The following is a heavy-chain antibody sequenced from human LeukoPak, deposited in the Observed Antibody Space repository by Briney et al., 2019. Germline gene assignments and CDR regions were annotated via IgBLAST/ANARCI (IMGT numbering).Heavy chain of an antibody. CDR2: ISINGDET. CDR1: GFTFSAHF. V-gene: IGHV3-64D*06. J-gene: IGHJ4*02. Sequence: GGSLRLSCSASGFTFSAHFMHWVRQPPGKGLEYVSSISINGDETFYAESVKGRFTVSRDNSKNTLYLQLSSLRVEDTAIYYCIKDLAGTWSFDHWGQGTLLTVSS. D-gene: IGHD7-27*01. CDR3: IKDLAGTWSFDH.